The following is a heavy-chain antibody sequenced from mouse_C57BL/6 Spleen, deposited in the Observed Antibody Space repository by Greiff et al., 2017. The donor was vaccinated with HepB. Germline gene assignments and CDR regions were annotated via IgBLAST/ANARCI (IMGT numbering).Heavy chain of an antibody. Sequence: VQLQQSGAELVRPGASVTLSCKASGYTFTDYEMHWVKQTPVHGLEWIGAIDPETGGTAYNQKFKGKAILTADKSSSTAYMELRSLASEDSAVYYSTRKVALECRGQGTTLTDS. CDR3: TRKVALEC. V-gene: IGHV1-15*01. D-gene: IGHD1-3*01. CDR1: GYTFTDYE. CDR2: IDPETGGT. J-gene: IGHJ2*01.